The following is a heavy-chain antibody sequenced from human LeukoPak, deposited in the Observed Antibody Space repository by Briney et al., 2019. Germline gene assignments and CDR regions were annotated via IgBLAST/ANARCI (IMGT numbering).Heavy chain of an antibody. Sequence: PSETLSLTCAVYGGSFSGYFWSWIRQPPGKGLGWIGEISHSGSTNYNPSLKSRVTISIDTSKNQFSLKLSSVTAADTAVYYCARGGSCSSSTCYAILGFDPWGQGTLVTVSS. D-gene: IGHD2-2*01. V-gene: IGHV4-34*01. CDR1: GGSFSGYF. CDR3: ARGGSCSSSTCYAILGFDP. CDR2: ISHSGST. J-gene: IGHJ5*02.